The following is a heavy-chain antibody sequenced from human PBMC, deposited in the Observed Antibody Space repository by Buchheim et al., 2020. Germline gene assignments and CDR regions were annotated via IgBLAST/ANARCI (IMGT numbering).Heavy chain of an antibody. D-gene: IGHD6-13*01. CDR2: IYYSGST. V-gene: IGHV4-39*01. Sequence: QLQLQESGPGLVKPSETLSLTCTVSGGSISSSSYYWGWIRQPPGKGLEWIGSIYYSGSTYYNPSLKSRVTISVDTSKNQFSLKLSSVTAADTAVYYCARVDGEAAAGTSFDYWGQGTL. CDR3: ARVDGEAAAGTSFDY. CDR1: GGSISSSSYY. J-gene: IGHJ4*02.